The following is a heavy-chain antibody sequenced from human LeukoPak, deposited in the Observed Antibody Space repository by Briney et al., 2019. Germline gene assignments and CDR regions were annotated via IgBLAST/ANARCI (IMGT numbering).Heavy chain of an antibody. CDR1: GGSISSGGYS. V-gene: IGHV4-30-2*01. J-gene: IGHJ1*01. Sequence: SETLSLTCAVSGGSISSGGYSWRWIRQPPGKGLEWIGYIYHSGSTYYNPSLKSRVTISVDRSKNQFSLKLSSVTAADTAVYYCARAYGDYVGYFQHWGQGTLVTVSS. CDR2: IYHSGST. CDR3: ARAYGDYVGYFQH. D-gene: IGHD4-17*01.